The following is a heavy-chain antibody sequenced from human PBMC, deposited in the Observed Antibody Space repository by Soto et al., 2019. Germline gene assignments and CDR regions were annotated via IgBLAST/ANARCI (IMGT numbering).Heavy chain of an antibody. CDR1: GFTFSAYS. V-gene: IGHV3-21*01. J-gene: IGHJ6*02. CDR3: AKDAGVQLWLRTYYYYGMDV. D-gene: IGHD5-18*01. Sequence: PGGSLRLSCAASGFTFSAYSINWVRQAPGKGLDWVSSISSTSSVIFYAESVRGRFTISRDNAKNSLYLQMNGLRAEDTAVYYCAKDAGVQLWLRTYYYYGMDVWGQGTTVTVSS. CDR2: ISSTSSVI.